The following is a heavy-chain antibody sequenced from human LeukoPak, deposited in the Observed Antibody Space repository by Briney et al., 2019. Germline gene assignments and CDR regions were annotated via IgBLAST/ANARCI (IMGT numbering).Heavy chain of an antibody. V-gene: IGHV1-2*02. D-gene: IGHD2-2*01. Sequence: ASVKVSCKASGYTFTGYYMHWVRQAPGQGLEWMGWINPNSGGTNYAQKFQGRVTMTRDTSISTAYMELSRLRSDDTAVYYCATLSPYCSNTSCYASYFDYWGQGTLVTVSS. J-gene: IGHJ4*02. CDR2: INPNSGGT. CDR1: GYTFTGYY. CDR3: ATLSPYCSNTSCYASYFDY.